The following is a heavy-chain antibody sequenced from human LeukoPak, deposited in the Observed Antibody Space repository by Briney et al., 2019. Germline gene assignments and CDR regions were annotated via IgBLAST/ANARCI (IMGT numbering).Heavy chain of an antibody. CDR2: IWYDGSNK. CDR1: GFTFSSYG. Sequence: GGSLRLSCAASGFTFSSYGMHWVRQAPGKGLEWVAVIWYDGSNKYYADSVKGRFTISRDNSKNTLYLQMNSLRAEDTAVYYCARDSRYSSSWTDYWGQGTPVTVSS. J-gene: IGHJ4*02. D-gene: IGHD6-13*01. V-gene: IGHV3-33*01. CDR3: ARDSRYSSSWTDY.